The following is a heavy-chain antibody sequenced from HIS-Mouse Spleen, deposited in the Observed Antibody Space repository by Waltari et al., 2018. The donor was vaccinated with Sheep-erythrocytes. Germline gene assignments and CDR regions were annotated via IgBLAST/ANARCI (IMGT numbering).Heavy chain of an antibody. CDR3: AREDYGDYFDY. Sequence: AASGFTFSSYSMNWVRQAPGKGLEWVSSISSSSSYIYYADSVKGRFTIPRDNAKNSLYLQMNSLRAEDTAVYYCAREDYGDYFDYWGQGTLVTVSS. D-gene: IGHD4-17*01. V-gene: IGHV3-21*01. J-gene: IGHJ4*02. CDR1: GFTFSSYS. CDR2: ISSSSSYI.